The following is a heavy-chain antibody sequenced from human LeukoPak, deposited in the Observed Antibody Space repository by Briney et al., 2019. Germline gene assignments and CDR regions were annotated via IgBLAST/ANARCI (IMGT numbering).Heavy chain of an antibody. Sequence: ASVKVSCKASGYTFTGYDMHWVRQAPGQGLEWMGWINPNSGGTNYAQKLQGRVTMTTDTSTSTAYMELRSLRSDDTAVYYCARVLRFLEWFNKGFDPWGQGTLVTVSS. J-gene: IGHJ5*02. D-gene: IGHD3-3*01. CDR1: GYTFTGYD. CDR3: ARVLRFLEWFNKGFDP. CDR2: INPNSGGT. V-gene: IGHV1-2*02.